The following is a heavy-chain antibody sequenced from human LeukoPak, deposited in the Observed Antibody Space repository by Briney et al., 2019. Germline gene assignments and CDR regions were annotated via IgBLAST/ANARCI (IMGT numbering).Heavy chain of an antibody. CDR1: GGSISSYY. Sequence: SETLSLTCTVSGGSISSYYWSWIRQPPGKGLERLGYIYYSGSTNYNPSLKSRVTISVDTSKNQFSLKLSSVTAADTAVYYCARTRGVVVYTWFDPWGQGTLVTVSS. CDR2: IYYSGST. V-gene: IGHV4-59*08. D-gene: IGHD3-22*01. CDR3: ARTRGVVVYTWFDP. J-gene: IGHJ5*02.